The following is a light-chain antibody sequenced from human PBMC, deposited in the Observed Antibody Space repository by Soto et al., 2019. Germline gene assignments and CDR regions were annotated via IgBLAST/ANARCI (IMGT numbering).Light chain of an antibody. J-gene: IGKJ5*01. CDR1: QTDSGV. V-gene: IGKV3-15*01. Sequence: VVLTQSRATLSVSPGERVTLXCRASQTDSGVLFWDHHKLGQAPRLLIYDASARALGNPARFAGSGSVTEFTRTISSLQSEDFAVYFGQQYNNWPITFGQGTRLEIK. CDR3: QQYNNWPIT. CDR2: DAS.